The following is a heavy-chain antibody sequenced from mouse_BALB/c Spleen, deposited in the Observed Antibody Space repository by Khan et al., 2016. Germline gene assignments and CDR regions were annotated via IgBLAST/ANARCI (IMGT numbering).Heavy chain of an antibody. CDR1: GFTFSGFW. CDR2: INSDGSAI. Sequence: EVQLVETGGGLVQPGESRGLSCEGSGFTFSGFWMSWVRQTPGKTLEWIGDINSDGSAINYAPSIKDRFTIFRDNDKNNLYLQMTNVRYEDTATYFCMRYYCGFDYWGQGTTLTVSS. CDR3: MRYYCGFDY. D-gene: IGHD1-1*01. V-gene: IGHV11-2*02. J-gene: IGHJ2*01.